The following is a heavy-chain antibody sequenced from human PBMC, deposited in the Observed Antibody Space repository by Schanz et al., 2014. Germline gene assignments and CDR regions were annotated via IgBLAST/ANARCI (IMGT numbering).Heavy chain of an antibody. Sequence: VQLEQSGAEVKKPGSSVKVSCKASGGTFSSFGINWVRQAPGQGLEWMGRIIPVLAIADYAQKFQGRVTITADKSTSTASMELSSLRSEDTAVYYCARDQSPYTNSSDVRYFDYWGQGSLVTVSS. CDR3: ARDQSPYTNSSDVRYFDY. CDR2: IIPVLAIA. CDR1: GGTFSSFG. D-gene: IGHD6-6*01. V-gene: IGHV1-69*04. J-gene: IGHJ4*02.